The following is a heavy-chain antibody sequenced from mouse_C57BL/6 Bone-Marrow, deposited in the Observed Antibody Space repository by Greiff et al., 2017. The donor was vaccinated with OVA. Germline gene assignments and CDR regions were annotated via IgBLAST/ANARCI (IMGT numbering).Heavy chain of an antibody. CDR1: GYTFTSYW. CDR3: ASGTTGVRLDY. D-gene: IGHD4-1*01. V-gene: IGHV1-69*01. CDR2: IDPSDSYT. J-gene: IGHJ2*01. Sequence: QVQLQQPGAELVMPGASVKLSCKASGYTFTSYWMHWVKQRPGQGLEWIGEIDPSDSYTNYNQKFKGKSTLTVDKSSSTAYMQLSSLTSEDSAVYYCASGTTGVRLDYWGKGTTLTVSS.